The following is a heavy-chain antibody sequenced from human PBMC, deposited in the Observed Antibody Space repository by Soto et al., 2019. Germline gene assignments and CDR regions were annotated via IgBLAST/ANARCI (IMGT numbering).Heavy chain of an antibody. D-gene: IGHD3-3*02. V-gene: IGHV4-39*01. CDR1: GGSISSSSYY. CDR3: ASPKIAFYNWFDP. J-gene: IGHJ5*02. CDR2: IYYSGST. Sequence: QLQLQESGPGLVKPSETLSLTCTVSGGSISSSSYYWGWILQPPGKGLEWIGSIYYSGSTYYNPSLKSRVTIFVDTSKNQFSLKLSSVTAADTAVYYCASPKIAFYNWFDPWGQGTLVTVSS.